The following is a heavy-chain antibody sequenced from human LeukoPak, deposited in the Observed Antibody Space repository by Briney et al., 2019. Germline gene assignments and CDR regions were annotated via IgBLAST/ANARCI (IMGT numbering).Heavy chain of an antibody. Sequence: KRGESLKISCQGSGYSFTSYWIGWVRQMPGKGLEWMGIIYPGDSDTRYSPSFQGQVTISADKSISTAYLQWSSLKASDTAMYYCARKNYYDSSGSPVFPWGQGTLVTVSS. J-gene: IGHJ5*02. CDR2: IYPGDSDT. V-gene: IGHV5-51*01. D-gene: IGHD3-22*01. CDR1: GYSFTSYW. CDR3: ARKNYYDSSGSPVFP.